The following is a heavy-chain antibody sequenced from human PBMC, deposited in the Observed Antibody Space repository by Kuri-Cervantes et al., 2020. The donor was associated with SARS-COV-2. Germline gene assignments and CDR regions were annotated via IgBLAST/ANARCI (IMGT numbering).Heavy chain of an antibody. CDR2: ISYDGSNK. J-gene: IGHJ6*02. D-gene: IGHD6-19*01. CDR3: ARDRGSSGWSWVYYYYGIDV. Sequence: GESLQISCAASGFTFSSYAMHWVRQAPGKGLEWVAVISYDGSNKYYADSVKGRFTISRDNSKNTLYLQMNSLRAEDTAVYYCARDRGSSGWSWVYYYYGIDVWGQGPTVTVSS. CDR1: GFTFSSYA. V-gene: IGHV3-30-3*01.